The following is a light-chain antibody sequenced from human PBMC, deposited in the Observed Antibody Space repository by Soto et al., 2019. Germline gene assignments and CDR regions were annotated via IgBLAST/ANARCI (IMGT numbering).Light chain of an antibody. Sequence: IQMTQSPSTLSASVGDRVTITCRASQSISSWLAWYQQKPGKAPKLLIYDASSLESGVPSRFSGSGSGTEFTLTISSLQPDDFATYYCQQYNTYSGTFAQGTKVEIK. V-gene: IGKV1-5*01. CDR3: QQYNTYSGT. CDR2: DAS. J-gene: IGKJ1*01. CDR1: QSISSW.